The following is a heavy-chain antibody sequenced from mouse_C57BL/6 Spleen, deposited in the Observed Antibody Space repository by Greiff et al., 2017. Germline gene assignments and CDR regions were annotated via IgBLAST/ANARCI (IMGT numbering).Heavy chain of an antibody. CDR2: IDPSDSYT. D-gene: IGHD2-5*01. V-gene: IGHV1-50*01. CDR3: ARGAYYSNIYWYFDV. Sequence: QVQLQQPGAELVKPGASVKLSCKASGYTFTSYWMQWIGEIDPSDSYTNYNQKFKGKATLTVDTSSSTACMQLSSLTSEDSAVYYCARGAYYSNIYWYFDVWGTGTTVTVSS. CDR1: GYTFTSYW. J-gene: IGHJ1*03.